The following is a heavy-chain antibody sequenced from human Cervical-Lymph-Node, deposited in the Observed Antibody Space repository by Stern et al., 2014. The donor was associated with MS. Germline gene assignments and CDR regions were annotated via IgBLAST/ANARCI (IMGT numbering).Heavy chain of an antibody. Sequence: QVQLVESGGGVVQPGRSLRLSCAASGFTFSSYGMHWVRQAPGKGLEGGAVIWYDGSNKYYADSVKGRFTISRDNSKNTLYLQMNSLRAEDTAVYYCARAGVRYSYGFDYWGQGTLVTVSS. CDR2: IWYDGSNK. CDR1: GFTFSSYG. D-gene: IGHD5-18*01. J-gene: IGHJ4*02. V-gene: IGHV3-33*01. CDR3: ARAGVRYSYGFDY.